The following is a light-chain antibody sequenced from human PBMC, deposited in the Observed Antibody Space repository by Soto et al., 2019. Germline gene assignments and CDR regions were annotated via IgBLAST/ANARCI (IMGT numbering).Light chain of an antibody. J-gene: IGLJ2*01. CDR2: YDG. CDR3: PSWDDSQHALL. Sequence: QSVLTQPPSVSAAPGQRVDISGSGGGSNLANHVATWYQQLPGKAPKLLLYYDGVLDSGVSDRFSGSRSVSSASLDISGLQSEDEATYYCPSWDDSQHALLFGGGTKLTVL. V-gene: IGLV1-36*01. CDR1: GSNLANHV.